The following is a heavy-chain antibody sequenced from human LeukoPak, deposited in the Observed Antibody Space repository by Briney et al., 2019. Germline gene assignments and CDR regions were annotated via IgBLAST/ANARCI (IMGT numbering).Heavy chain of an antibody. CDR2: IYSGGST. Sequence: GGSLRLPCAPSGVTVSINYMSWVRQARGKGLEGVSVIYSGGSTYYADSVKGRFTISRDNSKNTLYLQMNSLRAEDTAVYYCARLATYYYYGMDVWGQGTTVTDSS. CDR1: GVTVSINY. J-gene: IGHJ6*02. CDR3: ARLATYYYYGMDV. D-gene: IGHD2-15*01. V-gene: IGHV3-53*01.